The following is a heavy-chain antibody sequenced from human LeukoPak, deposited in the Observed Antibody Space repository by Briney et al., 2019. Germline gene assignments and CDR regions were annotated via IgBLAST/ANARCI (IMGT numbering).Heavy chain of an antibody. V-gene: IGHV3-23*01. Sequence: PGGSLRLSCAASGFTFSSYAMSWVRQAPGKGLEWVSAISGSGGSTYYADSVKGRFTISRDNSKNTLYLQMNSLRAEDTAVYYCARDWVAGPKGGDWFDPWGQGTLVTVSS. CDR3: ARDWVAGPKGGDWFDP. CDR1: GFTFSSYA. CDR2: ISGSGGST. J-gene: IGHJ5*02. D-gene: IGHD2-15*01.